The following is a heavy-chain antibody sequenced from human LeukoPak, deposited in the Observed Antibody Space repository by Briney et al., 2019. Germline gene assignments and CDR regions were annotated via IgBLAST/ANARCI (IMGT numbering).Heavy chain of an antibody. J-gene: IGHJ5*02. D-gene: IGHD2-2*01. CDR3: ARWNHPPDIVVVPAAIGDWFDP. CDR2: INHSGST. V-gene: IGHV4-34*01. CDR1: GGSFSGYY. Sequence: SETLSLTCAVYGGSFSGYYWNWIRQPPGEGLEWIGEINHSGSTNYNPSLKSRVTISVDTSKNQFSLKLSSVTAADTAVYYCARWNHPPDIVVVPAAIGDWFDPWGQGTLVTVSS.